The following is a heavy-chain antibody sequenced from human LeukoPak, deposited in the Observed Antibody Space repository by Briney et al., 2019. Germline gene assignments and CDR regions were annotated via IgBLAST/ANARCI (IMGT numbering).Heavy chain of an antibody. CDR3: ATDYTPGANCDY. CDR1: GGTFSSYA. Sequence: GASVKVSCKASGGTFSSYAISWVRQAPGQGLEWMGGIIPIFGTANYAQKFQGRATMTEDTSTDTAYMELSSLRSEDTAVYYCATDYTPGANCDYWGQGTLVTVSS. J-gene: IGHJ4*02. D-gene: IGHD7-27*01. V-gene: IGHV1-69*06. CDR2: IIPIFGTA.